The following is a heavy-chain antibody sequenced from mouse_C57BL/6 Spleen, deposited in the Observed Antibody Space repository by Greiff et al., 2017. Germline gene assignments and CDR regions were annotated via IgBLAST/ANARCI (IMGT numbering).Heavy chain of an antibody. CDR2: ISNGGGST. V-gene: IGHV5-12*01. CDR1: GFTFSDYY. Sequence: EVQGVESGGGLVQPGGSLKLSCAASGFTFSDYYMYWVRQTPEKRLEWVAYISNGGGSTYYPDTVKGRFTISRDNAKNTLYLQMSRLKSEDTAMYYCARDIYYDYDGGAYWGQGTLVTVSA. CDR3: ARDIYYDYDGGAY. D-gene: IGHD2-4*01. J-gene: IGHJ3*01.